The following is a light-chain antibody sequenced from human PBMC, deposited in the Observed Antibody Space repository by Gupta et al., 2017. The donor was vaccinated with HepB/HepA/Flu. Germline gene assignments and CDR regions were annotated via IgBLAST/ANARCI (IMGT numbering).Light chain of an antibody. CDR1: GALVSSTGDTF. Sequence: DVVLSPSPLSLSVTLRQPASISCRSSGALVSSTGDTFLNWFHQRPGQSPRRLMYKVSSRDIGVPDRISGSGSGTDFTLTISRVEAEDVGGFYCRQGKSGPRTFGQGTKVDIK. CDR2: KVS. CDR3: RQGKSGPRT. V-gene: IGKV2-30*01. J-gene: IGKJ1*01.